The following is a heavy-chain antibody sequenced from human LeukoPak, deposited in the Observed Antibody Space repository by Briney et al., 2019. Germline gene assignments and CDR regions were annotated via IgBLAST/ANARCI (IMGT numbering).Heavy chain of an antibody. V-gene: IGHV3-66*01. CDR2: IYSGGST. CDR1: GFTVSSNY. CDR3: ATMGYSSSWEYFQH. J-gene: IGHJ1*01. Sequence: PGGSLRLSCAASGFTVSSNYMSWVRQAPGKGLEWVSVIYSGGSTYYADSVKGRFTISRDNSKNTLYLQMNSLRAEDTAVYYCATMGYSSSWEYFQHWGQGTLVTVSS. D-gene: IGHD6-13*01.